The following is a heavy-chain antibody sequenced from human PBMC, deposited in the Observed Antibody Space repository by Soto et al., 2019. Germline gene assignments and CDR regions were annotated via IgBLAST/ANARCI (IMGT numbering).Heavy chain of an antibody. Sequence: SVKVSCKASGGSFSSYAIIWVRQAPGQGLEWMGGIIPIFGTANYAQKFQGRVTITADESTSTAYMELSSLRSEDTAVYYCASGTLNWNHRTLDYWGQGTLVTVSS. J-gene: IGHJ4*02. CDR1: GGSFSSYA. CDR3: ASGTLNWNHRTLDY. CDR2: IIPIFGTA. D-gene: IGHD1-20*01. V-gene: IGHV1-69*13.